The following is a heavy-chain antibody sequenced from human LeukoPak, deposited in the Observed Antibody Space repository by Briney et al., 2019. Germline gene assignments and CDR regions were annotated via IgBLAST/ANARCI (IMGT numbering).Heavy chain of an antibody. CDR1: GGSISSGSYF. CDR2: IYTSGST. CDR3: ARDRAYGSGNDAFDI. J-gene: IGHJ3*02. D-gene: IGHD3-10*01. V-gene: IGHV4-61*02. Sequence: SETLSLTCTVSGGSISSGSYFWSWIRQPAGTGLEWIGRIYTSGSTNYNPSLKSRVTISVDTSKNQFSLKLSSVTAADTAVYYCARDRAYGSGNDAFDIWGQGTMVTVSS.